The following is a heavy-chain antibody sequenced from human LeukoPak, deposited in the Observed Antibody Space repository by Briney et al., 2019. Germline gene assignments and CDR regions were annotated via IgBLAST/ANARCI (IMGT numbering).Heavy chain of an antibody. Sequence: ASVKVSCKASGYTFTGYYMHWVRQAPGQGLEWMGWINPNSGGTNYAQKFQGRVTVTRDTSISTAHMELSRLRSDDTAVYYCAREFGSTSCHDYWGQGTLVTVSS. CDR2: INPNSGGT. CDR1: GYTFTGYY. D-gene: IGHD2-2*01. CDR3: AREFGSTSCHDY. J-gene: IGHJ4*02. V-gene: IGHV1-2*02.